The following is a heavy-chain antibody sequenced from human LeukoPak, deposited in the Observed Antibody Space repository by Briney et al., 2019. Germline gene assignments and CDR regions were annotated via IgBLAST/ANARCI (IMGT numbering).Heavy chain of an antibody. J-gene: IGHJ4*02. CDR3: ARGSGSYFDY. CDR2: IIPIYTTI. D-gene: IGHD3-10*01. CDR1: GGTFSNYA. V-gene: IGHV1-69*05. Sequence: SVKVSCKASGGTFSNYAISWVRQAPGQGLEWMGGIIPIYTTIHYARKFQGRVTITTDESTSTAYMELSSLTSEDTAVYYCARGSGSYFDYWGQGTLVTVSS.